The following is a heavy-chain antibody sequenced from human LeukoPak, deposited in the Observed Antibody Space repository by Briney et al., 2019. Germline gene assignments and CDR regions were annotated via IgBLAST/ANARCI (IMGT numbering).Heavy chain of an antibody. J-gene: IGHJ6*02. CDR1: GGSISSGGYY. CDR2: IYYSGST. Sequence: SQTLSLTCTVSGGSISSGGYYWSWIRQHPGKGLEWIGYIYYSGSTYYNPSLKSRVTISVDTSKNQFSLKLSSVTAADTAVYYCARHQLPDYYYYGMDVWGQGTTVTVSS. CDR3: ARHQLPDYYYYGMDV. D-gene: IGHD3-10*01. V-gene: IGHV4-30-4*08.